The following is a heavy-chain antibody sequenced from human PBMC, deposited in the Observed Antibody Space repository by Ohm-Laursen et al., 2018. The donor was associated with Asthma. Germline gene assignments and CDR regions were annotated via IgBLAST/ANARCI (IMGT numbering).Heavy chain of an antibody. CDR1: GFIFSDYF. CDR2: LFPDGRRT. J-gene: IGHJ4*02. D-gene: IGHD3-22*01. V-gene: IGHV3-74*01. CDR3: AKGDLGWYGNSAYSH. Sequence: GSLRLSCTASGFIFSDYFMHWVRQRPGEGLVWISHLFPDGRRTNYADSVKGRFTISRDESRNTLFLQMNSLRAEDTALYYCAKGDLGWYGNSAYSHWGQGTLVTVSS.